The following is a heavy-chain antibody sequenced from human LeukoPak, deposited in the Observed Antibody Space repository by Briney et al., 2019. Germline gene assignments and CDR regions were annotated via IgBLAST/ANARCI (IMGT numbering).Heavy chain of an antibody. J-gene: IGHJ4*02. Sequence: PSETLSLTCTVSGGSISSSSYYWGWIRQPPGKGLEWIGSIYYSGSTYYNPSLKSRVTLPVDTSKNQFSLKLSSVTAADTAVHYCASLAGEGGTYPALVDYWGQGTLVTVSS. D-gene: IGHD6-19*01. CDR3: ASLAGEGGTYPALVDY. CDR2: IYYSGST. V-gene: IGHV4-39*01. CDR1: GGSISSSSYY.